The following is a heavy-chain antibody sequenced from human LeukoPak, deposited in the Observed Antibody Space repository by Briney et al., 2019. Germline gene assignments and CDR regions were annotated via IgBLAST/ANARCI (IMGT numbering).Heavy chain of an antibody. V-gene: IGHV1-18*01. CDR3: ARDLGRISSSWIVAAFDI. CDR2: ISTYNGNT. CDR1: GYTFSTYG. Sequence: GASVKVSCKASGYTFSTYGISWVRQAPGQGLEWMGWISTYNGNTNYAQKFQGRVTITTDESTSTAYMELSSLRSEDTAVYYCARDLGRISSSWIVAAFDIWGQGTMVTVSS. D-gene: IGHD6-13*01. J-gene: IGHJ3*02.